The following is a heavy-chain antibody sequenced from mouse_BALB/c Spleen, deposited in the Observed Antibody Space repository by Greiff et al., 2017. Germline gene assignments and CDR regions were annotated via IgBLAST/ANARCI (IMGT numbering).Heavy chain of an antibody. CDR2: ISSGSSTI. CDR1: GFTFSSFG. D-gene: IGHD2-1*01. CDR3: ARGGNYEENYAMDY. V-gene: IGHV5-17*02. J-gene: IGHJ4*01. Sequence: EVKLMESGGGLVQPGGSRKLSCAASGFTFSSFGMHWVRQAPEKGLEWVAYISSGSSTIYYADTVKGRFTISRDNPKNTLFLQMTSLRSEDTAMYYCARGGNYEENYAMDYWGQGTSVTVSS.